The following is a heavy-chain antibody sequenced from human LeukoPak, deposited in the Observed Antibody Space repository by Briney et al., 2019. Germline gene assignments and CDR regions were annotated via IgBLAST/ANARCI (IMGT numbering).Heavy chain of an antibody. J-gene: IGHJ2*01. Sequence: SETLSLTCTVSGGSISSSSSYWGWIRQPPGMGLEWIGSIYYSGSTYYNPSLKSRVTISVDTSKNQFSLKVSSVAAADTAVYYCARYESSAYGIDVWGRGTLVTVSS. CDR1: GGSISSSSSY. CDR2: IYYSGST. V-gene: IGHV4-39*01. D-gene: IGHD3-22*01. CDR3: ARYESSAYGIDV.